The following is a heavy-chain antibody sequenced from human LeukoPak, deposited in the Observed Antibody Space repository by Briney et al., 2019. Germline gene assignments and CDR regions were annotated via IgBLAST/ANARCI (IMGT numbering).Heavy chain of an antibody. J-gene: IGHJ4*02. V-gene: IGHV1-69*06. D-gene: IGHD2-15*01. CDR3: ARTTSQSIVAAGDY. CDR2: IIPMFGAA. Sequence: SVKVSCKASGYTFTSYDIIWVRQAPGQGLEWMGGIIPMFGAANYAQKLQGRVTFTADKSTNTVYMDLSSPTSEDTAIYYCARTTSQSIVAAGDYWGQGTLVIVSS. CDR1: GYTFTSYD.